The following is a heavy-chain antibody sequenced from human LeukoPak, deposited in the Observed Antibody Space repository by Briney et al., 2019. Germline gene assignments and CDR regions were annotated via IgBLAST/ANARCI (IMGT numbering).Heavy chain of an antibody. D-gene: IGHD1-14*01. V-gene: IGHV3-33*06. CDR2: IWYDGSNK. CDR1: GFTFSSYG. J-gene: IGHJ6*03. Sequence: PGGSLRLSCAASGFTFSSYGMHWVRQAPGKGLEWVAVIWYDGSNKYYADSVKGRFTISRDNSKNTLYLQMNSLRAEDTAVYYCAKNHNDVYYYYYYMDVWGKGTTVTVSS. CDR3: AKNHNDVYYYYYYMDV.